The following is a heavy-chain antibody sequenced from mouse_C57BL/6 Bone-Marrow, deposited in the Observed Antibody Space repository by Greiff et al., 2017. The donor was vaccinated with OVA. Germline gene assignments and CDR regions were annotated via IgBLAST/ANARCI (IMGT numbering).Heavy chain of an antibody. V-gene: IGHV1-80*01. CDR1: GYAFSSYW. D-gene: IGHD1-1*01. CDR3: ARERIYYGSSYHWYFDV. J-gene: IGHJ1*03. Sequence: QVHVKQSGAELVKPGASVKISCKASGYAFSSYWMNWVKQRPGKGLEWIGQIYPGDGDTNYNGKFKGKATLTADKSSSTAYMQLSSLTSEDSAVYFCARERIYYGSSYHWYFDVWGTGTTVTVSS. CDR2: IYPGDGDT.